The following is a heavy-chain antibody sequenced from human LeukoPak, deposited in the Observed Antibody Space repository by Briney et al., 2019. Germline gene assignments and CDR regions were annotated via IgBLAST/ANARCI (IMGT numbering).Heavy chain of an antibody. CDR3: ARDILTGSSGY. D-gene: IGHD3-9*01. CDR2: ISSSSSYI. V-gene: IGHV3-21*01. CDR1: GFTFSSYS. J-gene: IGHJ4*02. Sequence: GGSLRLSCAASGFTFSSYSMNWVRQAPGKGLEWVSSISSSSSYIYYADSVKGRFTISRDNAKNSLYLQMSSLRAEDTAVYYCARDILTGSSGYWGQGTLVTVSS.